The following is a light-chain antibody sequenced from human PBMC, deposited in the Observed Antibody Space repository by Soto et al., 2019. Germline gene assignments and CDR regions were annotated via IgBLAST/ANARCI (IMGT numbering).Light chain of an antibody. CDR3: QQYNNWPLMYT. V-gene: IGKV3-15*01. CDR2: GAS. CDR1: QSVSSN. J-gene: IGKJ2*01. Sequence: EIVMPQSPATLSVSPGDRATLSCRASQSVSSNLAWYQQKPGQAPRLLIYGASTRATGIPARFSGSGSGTEFTLTISSLQSEDFAVYYCQQYNNWPLMYTFGQGTKLEIK.